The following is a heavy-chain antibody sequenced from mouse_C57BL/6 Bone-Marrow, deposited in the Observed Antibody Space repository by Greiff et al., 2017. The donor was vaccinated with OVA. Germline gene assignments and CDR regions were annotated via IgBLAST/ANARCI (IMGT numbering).Heavy chain of an antibody. V-gene: IGHV3-8*01. CDR2: ISYSGST. D-gene: IGHD1-1*01. CDR3: ARGRGFYCYGSSPWYFDV. J-gene: IGHJ1*03. CDR1: GYSITSDY. Sequence: VQLQQSGPGLAKPSQTLSLTCSVTGYSITSDYWNWIRKFPGNKLEYMGYISYSGSTYYNPSLKSRISITRDTSKNQYYLRLNSVTTEDTATDYCARGRGFYCYGSSPWYFDVWGTGTTVTVSS.